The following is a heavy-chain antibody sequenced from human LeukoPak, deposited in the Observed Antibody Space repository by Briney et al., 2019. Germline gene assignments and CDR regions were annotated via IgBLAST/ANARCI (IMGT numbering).Heavy chain of an antibody. J-gene: IGHJ4*02. CDR2: INQGGSET. CDR1: GFTFSSYW. D-gene: IGHD3-3*01. Sequence: SGGSLRLSCVASGFTFSSYWMSWVRQAPGQGLEWVANINQGGSETYYVDSVKGRFTISRDNAKNSLFLQLNSLRAEDTAVYYCARSPGVGTVDYWGQGSLVTVSS. CDR3: ARSPGVGTVDY. V-gene: IGHV3-7*01.